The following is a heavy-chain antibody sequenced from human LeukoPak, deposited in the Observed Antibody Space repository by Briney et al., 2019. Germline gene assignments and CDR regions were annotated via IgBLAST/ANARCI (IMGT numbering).Heavy chain of an antibody. CDR1: GFTFSSYA. CDR3: AREAGTDNWFDP. V-gene: IGHV3-30-3*01. CDR2: ISYDGSNK. D-gene: IGHD6-13*01. J-gene: IGHJ5*02. Sequence: GRSLRLSCAASGFTFSSYAMHWDRQAPGKGLEWVAVISYDGSNKYYADSVKGRFTISRDNSKNTLYLQMNSLRAEDTAVYYCAREAGTDNWFDPWGQGTLVTVSS.